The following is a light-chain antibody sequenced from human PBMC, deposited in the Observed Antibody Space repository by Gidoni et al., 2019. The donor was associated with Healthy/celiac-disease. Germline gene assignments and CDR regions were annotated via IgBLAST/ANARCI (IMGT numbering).Light chain of an antibody. J-gene: IGKJ1*01. CDR2: GAS. CDR1: QRVSNSY. Sequence: EIVFTQSPVTLSLSRGERATLPCRASQRVSNSYLAWYQQKPGQTPRLLIYGASSSATGIPDRCSGSGSETDFTLTISRLEPVDVAVYYCQRYGSSRRTFGQGTKVEIK. V-gene: IGKV3-20*01. CDR3: QRYGSSRRT.